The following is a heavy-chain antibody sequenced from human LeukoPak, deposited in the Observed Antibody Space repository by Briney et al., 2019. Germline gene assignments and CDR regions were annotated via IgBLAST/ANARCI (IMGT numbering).Heavy chain of an antibody. Sequence: PGGSLRLSCAAPGVTVSSNYMSWVRQAPGKGLEWVSVSYSGGSTYYADSVKGRFTISRHNSKNTLYLQMNSLRAEDTAVYYCARFRSSDYYGSGSYYNDWGQGTLVTVSS. CDR2: SYSGGST. V-gene: IGHV3-53*04. CDR1: GVTVSSNY. D-gene: IGHD3-10*01. CDR3: ARFRSSDYYGSGSYYND. J-gene: IGHJ4*02.